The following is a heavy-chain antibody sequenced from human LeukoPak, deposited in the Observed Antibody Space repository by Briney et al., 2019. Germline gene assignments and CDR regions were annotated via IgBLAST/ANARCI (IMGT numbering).Heavy chain of an antibody. D-gene: IGHD2-2*01. CDR3: AKWRTSWDRPYFDY. V-gene: IGHV3-21*04. CDR1: GFTFSSYS. J-gene: IGHJ4*02. CDR2: ISSSSSYI. Sequence: GGSLRLSCAASGFTFSSYSMNWVRQAPGKGLEWVSSISSSSSYIYYADSVKGRFTISRDNAKNSLYLQMNSLRAEDTAVYYCAKWRTSWDRPYFDYWGQGTLVTVSS.